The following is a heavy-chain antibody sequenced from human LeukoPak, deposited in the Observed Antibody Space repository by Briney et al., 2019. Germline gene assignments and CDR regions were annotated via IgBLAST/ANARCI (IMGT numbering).Heavy chain of an antibody. V-gene: IGHV1-2*02. J-gene: IGHJ4*02. CDR1: GYTFTGYH. CDR3: ARVQGYCTDGRCLF. CDR2: INPNNGDT. D-gene: IGHD2-8*01. Sequence: ASVKVSCKASGYTFTGYHIHWVRQAPGQGHEWMGWINPNNGDTKYAQKFNGRVTMTRDTSISTAYMEMSRLRSDDTAVYYCARVQGYCTDGRCLFWGQGTLVTVSS.